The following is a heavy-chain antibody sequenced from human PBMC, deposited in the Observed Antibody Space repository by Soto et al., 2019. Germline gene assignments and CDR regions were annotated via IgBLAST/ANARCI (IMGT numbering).Heavy chain of an antibody. CDR3: VKGISYGCAFLDY. V-gene: IGHV3-23*01. CDR2: ICGSGGSI. Sequence: DVQLLESGGDLVQPGGSLRLSCVASGFTFSSYAMNWFRQAPGMGLEWVSTICGSGGSIYYADSVKGRFAISRDNSKNTLFLQMSSLRVEDTAIYYCVKGISYGCAFLDYWGQGTLVTVSS. CDR1: GFTFSSYA. J-gene: IGHJ4*02. D-gene: IGHD5-18*01.